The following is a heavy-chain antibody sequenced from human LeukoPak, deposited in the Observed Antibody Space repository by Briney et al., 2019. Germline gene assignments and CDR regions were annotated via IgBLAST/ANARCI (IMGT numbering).Heavy chain of an antibody. D-gene: IGHD3-22*01. Sequence: GGSLRLSCAASEFTFSDYSMNWVRQAPGKGLEWVASISSSSRYIYYADSVKGRFTISRDNAKNSLYLQMNSLRAEDTAVYYCARVGAGKIVVVITGPNYYMDVWGKGTTVTVSS. CDR3: ARVGAGKIVVVITGPNYYMDV. CDR2: ISSSSRYI. V-gene: IGHV3-21*01. J-gene: IGHJ6*03. CDR1: EFTFSDYS.